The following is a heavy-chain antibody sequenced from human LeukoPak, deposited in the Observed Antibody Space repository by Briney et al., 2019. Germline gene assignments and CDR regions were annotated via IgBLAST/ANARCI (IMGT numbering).Heavy chain of an antibody. V-gene: IGHV4-59*01. Sequence: SETLSLTCTGSGGSISSYYWSWIRQPPGKGLEWMGYIYYSGSTNYNPSLKSRVTISVDTSKNQFSLKLSSVTAADTAVYYCARVWAVDRRAFGELLFDYWGQGTLVTVSS. CDR1: GGSISSYY. CDR2: IYYSGST. D-gene: IGHD3-10*01. CDR3: ARVWAVDRRAFGELLFDY. J-gene: IGHJ4*02.